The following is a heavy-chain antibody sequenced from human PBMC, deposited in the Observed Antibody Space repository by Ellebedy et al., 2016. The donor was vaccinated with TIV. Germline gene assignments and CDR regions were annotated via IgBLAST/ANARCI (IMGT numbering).Heavy chain of an antibody. CDR1: GSFSDYY. V-gene: IGHV4-34*01. Sequence: MPSETLSLTCAVGSFSDYYWSWIRQPPGTGLEWIGEVSHGGSTNYNPSLKSRVSITLDTSKNQFSLKLNPVTAADTAVYYCAREGDIVVQSYFDYWGQGTLVTVSS. J-gene: IGHJ4*02. CDR3: AREGDIVVQSYFDY. CDR2: VSHGGST. D-gene: IGHD2-21*01.